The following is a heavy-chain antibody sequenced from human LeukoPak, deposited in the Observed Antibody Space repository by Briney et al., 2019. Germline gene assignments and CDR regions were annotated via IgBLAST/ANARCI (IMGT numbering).Heavy chain of an antibody. V-gene: IGHV5-51*01. D-gene: IGHD5-18*01. CDR3: ARHGRIQVWLRRSDYYYGMDV. CDR2: IYPGDSDT. CDR1: GYSFTSYW. J-gene: IGHJ6*02. Sequence: GESLKISCKGSGYSFTSYWIGWVRQMPGKGLEWMGIIYPGDSDTRYSPSFQGQVTISADKSISTAYLQWSSLKASDTAMYYCARHGRIQVWLRRSDYYYGMDVWGQGTTVTVSS.